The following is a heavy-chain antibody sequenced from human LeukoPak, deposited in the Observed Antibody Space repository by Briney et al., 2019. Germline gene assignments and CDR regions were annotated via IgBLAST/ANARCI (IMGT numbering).Heavy chain of an antibody. CDR1: GYTFTSYD. V-gene: IGHV1-18*01. Sequence: ASVKVSCKASGYTFTSYDINWVRQATGQGLEWMGWISAYNGNTNYAQKVQGRVTMTTDTSTSTAYMELRSLRSDDTAVYYCARGLEWLTRRHSWFDPWGQGTLVTVSS. J-gene: IGHJ5*02. D-gene: IGHD3-3*01. CDR2: ISAYNGNT. CDR3: ARGLEWLTRRHSWFDP.